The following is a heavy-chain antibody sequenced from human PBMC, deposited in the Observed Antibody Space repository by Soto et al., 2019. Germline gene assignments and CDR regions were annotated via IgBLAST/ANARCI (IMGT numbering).Heavy chain of an antibody. D-gene: IGHD6-6*01. CDR3: AKDLTRQLAYWLDP. CDR1: GYSFTDYH. CDR2: INPHSGCT. J-gene: IGHJ5*02. V-gene: IGHV1-2*02. Sequence: ASVKVSCKASGYSFTDYHIHWVRQAPGQGLEWMGWINPHSGCTEYAQKFQGRVTLTRDTSIATAYLTLTSLTSDDTDLYFCAKDLTRQLAYWLDPWGQGSPVTVSA.